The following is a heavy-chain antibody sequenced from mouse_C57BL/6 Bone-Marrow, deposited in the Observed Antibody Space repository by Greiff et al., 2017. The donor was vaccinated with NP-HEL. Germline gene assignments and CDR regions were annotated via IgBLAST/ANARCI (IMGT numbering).Heavy chain of an antibody. CDR2: IDPSNSCT. CDR3: ARDDGPCSDV. Sequence: QVQLQQPGAELVKPGASVKLSCKASGYTFTSYWMQWVKQRPGQGLEWIGEIDPSNSCTNYNEKFKGKATLTVDNSSSTAYMQLSSLTSEDSAVYSCARDDGPCSDVGGTGKTVTVS. J-gene: IGHJ1*03. V-gene: IGHV1-50*01. CDR1: GYTFTSYW. D-gene: IGHD1-1*01.